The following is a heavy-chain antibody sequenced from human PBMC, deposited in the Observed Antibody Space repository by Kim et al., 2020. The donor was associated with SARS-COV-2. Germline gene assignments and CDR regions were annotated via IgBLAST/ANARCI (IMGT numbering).Heavy chain of an antibody. Sequence: SETLSLTCTVSGGSIGSSAYYWSWIRQHPGKGLEWIGYIYYTGSTYYNPSLKSRVTISADTSKNQFSLNLSSVTAADTAVYYCARGLMITFGFDPLGQG. V-gene: IGHV4-31*03. CDR1: GGSIGSSAYY. D-gene: IGHD3-16*01. CDR3: ARGLMITFGFDP. J-gene: IGHJ5*02. CDR2: IYYTGST.